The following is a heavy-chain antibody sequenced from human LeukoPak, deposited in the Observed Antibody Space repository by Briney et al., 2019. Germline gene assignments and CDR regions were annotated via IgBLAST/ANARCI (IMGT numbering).Heavy chain of an antibody. Sequence: PSQTLSLTCTVSGGSISSGSYYWSWIRQPAGKGLEWIGRIYTSGSTNYNPSLKSRVTISVDTSKNQFSLKLSSVTAADTAVYYCAREASSGLRFLEWLSDAFDIWGQGTMVTVSS. J-gene: IGHJ3*02. CDR2: IYTSGST. CDR3: AREASSGLRFLEWLSDAFDI. V-gene: IGHV4-61*02. D-gene: IGHD3-3*01. CDR1: GGSISSGSYY.